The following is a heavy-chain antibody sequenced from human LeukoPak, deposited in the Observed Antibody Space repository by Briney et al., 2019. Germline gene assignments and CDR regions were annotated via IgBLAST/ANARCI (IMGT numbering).Heavy chain of an antibody. CDR3: ARSYDYVWGSYRYTGGAGHFDY. CDR2: IYYSGST. Sequence: SETLSLTCTVSGGSISSSSYSWGWIRQPPGKGLEWIGSIYYSGSTYYNPSLKSRVTISVDTSKNQFSLKLSSVTAADTAVYYCARSYDYVWGSYRYTGGAGHFDYWGQGTLVTVSS. D-gene: IGHD3-16*02. CDR1: GGSISSSSYS. V-gene: IGHV4-39*01. J-gene: IGHJ4*02.